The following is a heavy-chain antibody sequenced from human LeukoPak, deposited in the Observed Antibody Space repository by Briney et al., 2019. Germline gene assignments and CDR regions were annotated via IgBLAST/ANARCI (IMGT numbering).Heavy chain of an antibody. D-gene: IGHD2-21*01. CDR2: ISSSSSYI. CDR1: GFTFSSYS. CDR3: ARDFRLSGDNY. V-gene: IGHV3-21*01. J-gene: IGHJ4*02. Sequence: GGSLRLSCAASGFTFSSYSMNWVREAPGEGLEGVSSISSSSSYIYYADSVKGRFTISRDNAKNSLYLQMNSLRAEDTAVYYCARDFRLSGDNYWGQGTLVTVSS.